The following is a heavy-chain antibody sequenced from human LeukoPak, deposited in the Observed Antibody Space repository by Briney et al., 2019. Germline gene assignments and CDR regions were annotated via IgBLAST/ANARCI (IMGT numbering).Heavy chain of an antibody. J-gene: IGHJ6*03. Sequence: ASVKVSCKVSGYSLTELPMHWVRQAPGKGLEWMGGFDPEDGETIYAQTFQGRVTITRNTSISTAYMELSSLRSEDTAVYYCARGRYSSGWYWYYYYYMDVWGKGTTVTVSS. D-gene: IGHD6-19*01. CDR1: GYSLTELP. CDR3: ARGRYSSGWYWYYYYYMDV. CDR2: FDPEDGET. V-gene: IGHV1-24*01.